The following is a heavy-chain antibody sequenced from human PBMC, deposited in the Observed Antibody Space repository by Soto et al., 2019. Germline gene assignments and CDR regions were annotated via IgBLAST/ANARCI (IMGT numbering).Heavy chain of an antibody. J-gene: IGHJ4*02. CDR1: GGSISSGGYS. V-gene: IGHV4-30-2*01. CDR2: NYHSGST. Sequence: QLQLQESGSGLVKPSQTLSLTCAVSGGSISSGGYSWSWIRQPQGKGLEWIGYNYHSGSTYYNPSLKSRITISIDRSKKQLSLKLSSVTAADTAVYYCARGMTTVTTLAYWGQGTLVTGSS. D-gene: IGHD4-4*01. CDR3: ARGMTTVTTLAY.